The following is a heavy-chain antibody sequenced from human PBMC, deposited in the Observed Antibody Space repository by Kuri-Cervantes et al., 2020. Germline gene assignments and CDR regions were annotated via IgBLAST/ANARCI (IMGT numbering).Heavy chain of an antibody. Sequence: GGSLRLSCAASGFTFSSYEMNWVRQAPGKGLEWVSYISSSGSTIYYADSVEGRFTLSRDNSKNTLYLQMNSLRAEDTAVYHCARGWSSRTSFLDYWGQGTLVTVSS. J-gene: IGHJ4*02. CDR2: ISSSGSTI. CDR3: ARGWSSRTSFLDY. CDR1: GFTFSSYE. V-gene: IGHV3-48*03. D-gene: IGHD3-16*02.